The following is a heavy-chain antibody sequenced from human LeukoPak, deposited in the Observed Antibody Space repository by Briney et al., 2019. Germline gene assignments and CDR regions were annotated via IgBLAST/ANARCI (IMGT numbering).Heavy chain of an antibody. Sequence: GGSLRLSCAASGFAFNTYSMNWVRQAPGKGLEWVSYITSTSSTIHHADSVKGRFTISRDNVKNSLSLQMNSLRAEDTAVYYCARVRAGLSAGYYYYMGVWGKGTTVTVSS. J-gene: IGHJ6*03. CDR2: ITSTSSTI. V-gene: IGHV3-48*01. D-gene: IGHD3-10*01. CDR3: ARVRAGLSAGYYYYMGV. CDR1: GFAFNTYS.